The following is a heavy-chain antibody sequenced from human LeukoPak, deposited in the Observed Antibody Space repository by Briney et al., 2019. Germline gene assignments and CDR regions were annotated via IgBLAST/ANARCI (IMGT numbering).Heavy chain of an antibody. V-gene: IGHV3-49*04. CDR2: IRSKAYGGTT. Sequence: GGSLRLSCVASGFTFKNFAMNWVRQAPGKGLEWVGFIRSKAYGGTTEYAASVKGRFTISRDDSKSIAYLQMNSLKTEDTAVYYCTKDYGDYWRSAYFDYWGQGTLVTVSS. D-gene: IGHD4-17*01. CDR1: GFTFKNFA. J-gene: IGHJ4*02. CDR3: TKDYGDYWRSAYFDY.